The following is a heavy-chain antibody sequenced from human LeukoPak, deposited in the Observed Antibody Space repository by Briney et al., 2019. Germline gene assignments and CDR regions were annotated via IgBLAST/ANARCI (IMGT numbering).Heavy chain of an antibody. J-gene: IGHJ3*02. CDR1: GGSISSYY. CDR2: IYTSGST. V-gene: IGHV4-4*07. Sequence: SETLSLTCTVSGGSISSYYWSWIRQPAGKGLEWIGRIYTSGSTNYNPSLKRRVTMSVDTSKNQFSLKLSSVTAADTAVYYCARDREWVGELLHAFDIWGQGTMVTVSS. CDR3: ARDREWVGELLHAFDI. D-gene: IGHD3-10*01.